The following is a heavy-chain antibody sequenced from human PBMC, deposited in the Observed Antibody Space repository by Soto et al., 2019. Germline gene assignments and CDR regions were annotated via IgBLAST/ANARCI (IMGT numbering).Heavy chain of an antibody. CDR1: GGSISSYY. CDR2: IYYSGST. J-gene: IGHJ5*02. CDR3: AVANCNDIKGTWFDP. D-gene: IGHD1-20*01. Sequence: SETLSLTCTVSGGSISSYYWSWIRQPPGKGLEWIGYIYYSGSTNYNPSLKSRVTISVDTSKNQFSLKLSSVTAADTAVYYCAVANCNDIKGTWFDPWGQGTLVTVSS. V-gene: IGHV4-59*01.